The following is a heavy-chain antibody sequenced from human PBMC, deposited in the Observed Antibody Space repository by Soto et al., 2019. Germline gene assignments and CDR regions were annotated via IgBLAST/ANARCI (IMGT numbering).Heavy chain of an antibody. CDR1: GGSFSGYY. CDR3: ARALVVPAAIHYYYYYMDV. Sequence: SETLSLTCAVYGGSFSGYYWSWIRQPPGKGLEWIGEINHSGSTNYNPSLKSRVTISVETSKNQFSLKLSSVTAADTAVYYCARALVVPAAIHYYYYYMDVWGKGTTVTVSS. CDR2: INHSGST. V-gene: IGHV4-34*01. D-gene: IGHD2-2*01. J-gene: IGHJ6*03.